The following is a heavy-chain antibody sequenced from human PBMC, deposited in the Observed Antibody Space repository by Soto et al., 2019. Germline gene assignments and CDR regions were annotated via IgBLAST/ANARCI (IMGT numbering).Heavy chain of an antibody. CDR2: ISSGGGTI. Sequence: GGSLRLSCTASGFTFSRHAMTWVRQAPGKGLEWVSYISSGGGTIYYADSVKGRFTISRDNAKNSLYLQMNSLRAEDTAVYYCAKALSTSWLFDSWGQRTLVTVSS. J-gene: IGHJ4*02. CDR3: AKALSTSWLFDS. V-gene: IGHV3-48*01. D-gene: IGHD6-13*01. CDR1: GFTFSRHA.